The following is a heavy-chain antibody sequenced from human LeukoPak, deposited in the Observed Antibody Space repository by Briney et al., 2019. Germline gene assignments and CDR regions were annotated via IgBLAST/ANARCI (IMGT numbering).Heavy chain of an antibody. J-gene: IGHJ4*02. CDR3: ARRGDYGDYVGY. V-gene: IGHV4-59*01. CDR2: IYYSGST. CDR1: GGSISSYY. Sequence: SETLSLTCTVSGGSISSYYWSWIRQPPGRGLEWIGYIYYSGSTNYNPSLKSRVTISVDTSKNQFSLKLSSVTAADTAVYYCARRGDYGDYVGYWGQGTLVTVSS. D-gene: IGHD4-17*01.